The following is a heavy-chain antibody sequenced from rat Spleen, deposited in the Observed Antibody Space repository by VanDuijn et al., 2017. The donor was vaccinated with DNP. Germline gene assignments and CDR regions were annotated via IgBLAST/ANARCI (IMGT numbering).Heavy chain of an antibody. V-gene: IGHV5-25*01. D-gene: IGHD1-6*01. CDR1: GFTFSDFY. J-gene: IGHJ3*01. Sequence: EVQLVESGGGLVQPGRSLKLSCAASGFTFSDFYMAWVRQTPKKGLEWVAAISTSGSRTYYPVSVKGRFTISRDSAKSSIYLEMSSLKSEDTATYYCARQRVMYTTATGFAYWGQGTLVTVSS. CDR3: ARQRVMYTTATGFAY. CDR2: ISTSGSRT.